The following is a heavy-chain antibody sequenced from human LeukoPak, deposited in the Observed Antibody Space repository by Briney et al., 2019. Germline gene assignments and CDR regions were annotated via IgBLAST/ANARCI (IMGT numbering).Heavy chain of an antibody. CDR2: INPNSGGT. V-gene: IGHV1-2*02. CDR1: GYTFTGYY. D-gene: IGHD2-2*01. Sequence: ASVKVSCKASGYTFTGYYMHLVRQAPGQGLEWMGWINPNSGGTNYAQKFQGRVTMTRDTSISTAYMELSRLRSDDTAVYYWARGVVPARSWFDPWGQGTLVTVSS. CDR3: ARGVVPARSWFDP. J-gene: IGHJ5*02.